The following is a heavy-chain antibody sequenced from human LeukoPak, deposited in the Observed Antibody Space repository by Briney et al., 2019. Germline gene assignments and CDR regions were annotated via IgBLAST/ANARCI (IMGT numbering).Heavy chain of an antibody. CDR3: ARVEATIFWFDP. V-gene: IGHV4-59*01. CDR1: GGSISNYY. Sequence: SETLSLTCTVSGGSISNYYWSWIRQAPGKGLEWIGYIYDSGSTNYNPSLKSRVTISVDTSKNQFSLKLRSVTAADTAVYYRARVEATIFWFDPWGQGTLVTVSS. J-gene: IGHJ5*02. CDR2: IYDSGST. D-gene: IGHD5-12*01.